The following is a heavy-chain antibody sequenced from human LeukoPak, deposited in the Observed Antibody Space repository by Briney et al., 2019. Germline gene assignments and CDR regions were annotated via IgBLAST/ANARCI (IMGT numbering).Heavy chain of an antibody. CDR3: ARESFSLKQVDTAMLLT. Sequence: ASVKVSCKASGYSVTNFGISWVRQAPGQGLEWMGWISTYNGNTNYAQKLQGRGTMTTDTYTTTAYMELRSLRSDDTAVYYCARESFSLKQVDTAMLLTWGQGTLVTVSS. J-gene: IGHJ5*02. D-gene: IGHD5-18*01. CDR2: ISTYNGNT. V-gene: IGHV1-18*01. CDR1: GYSVTNFG.